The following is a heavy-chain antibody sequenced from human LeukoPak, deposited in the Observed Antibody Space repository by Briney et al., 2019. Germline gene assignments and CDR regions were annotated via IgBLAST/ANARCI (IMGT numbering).Heavy chain of an antibody. CDR3: AVYSTSSGWFDP. V-gene: IGHV4-39*01. D-gene: IGHD6-6*01. CDR2: IYYSGTI. J-gene: IGHJ5*02. CDR1: GGSISSSSYH. Sequence: KPSETLSLTCTVSGGSISSSSYHWGWIRQPPGKGLEWVGNIYYSGTIYYNPSLKCRVTISVDTSKNQFSLKLSSVTAADTAVYYCAVYSTSSGWFDPWGQGTLVTVSS.